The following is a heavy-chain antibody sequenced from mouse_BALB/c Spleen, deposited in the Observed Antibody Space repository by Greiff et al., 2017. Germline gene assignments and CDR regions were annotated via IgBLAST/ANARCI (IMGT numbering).Heavy chain of an antibody. V-gene: IGHV5-2*03. Sequence: EVMLVESGGGLVQPGESLKFSCESNEYEFPSHDMSWVRKTPEKRLELVAAINSDGGSTYYPDTMERRIIISRDNTKKTLYLQMSSLRSEDTALYYCARRGGSSNWYFDVWGAGTTVTVSS. CDR3: ARRGGSSNWYFDV. CDR1: EYEFPSHD. D-gene: IGHD1-1*01. CDR2: INSDGGST. J-gene: IGHJ1*01.